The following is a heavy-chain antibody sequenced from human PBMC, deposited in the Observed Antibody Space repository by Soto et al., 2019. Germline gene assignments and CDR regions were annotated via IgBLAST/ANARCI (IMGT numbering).Heavy chain of an antibody. V-gene: IGHV1-69*01. Sequence: PAKGPSEAFRGTLNSYAISWGRQAPGQGLEWMGGIIPIFGTANYAQKFQGRVTITADESTSTAYMELSSLRSEDTAVYYCARDGRHGYGMDVWGQGTTVTVSS. CDR1: RGTLNSYA. J-gene: IGHJ6*02. CDR3: ARDGRHGYGMDV. CDR2: IIPIFGTA.